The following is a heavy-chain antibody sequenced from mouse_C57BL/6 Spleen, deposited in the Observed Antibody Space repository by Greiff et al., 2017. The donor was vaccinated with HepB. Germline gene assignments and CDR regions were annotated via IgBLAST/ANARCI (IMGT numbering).Heavy chain of an antibody. Sequence: QVHVKQPGAELVKPGASVKLSCKASGYTFTSYWMHWVKQRPGQGLEWIGMIHPNSGSTNYNEKFKSKATLTVDKSSSTAYMQLSSLTSEDSAVYYCAREGGYDDAMDYWGQGTSVTVSS. CDR1: GYTFTSYW. J-gene: IGHJ4*01. D-gene: IGHD2-2*01. CDR3: AREGGYDDAMDY. CDR2: IHPNSGST. V-gene: IGHV1-64*01.